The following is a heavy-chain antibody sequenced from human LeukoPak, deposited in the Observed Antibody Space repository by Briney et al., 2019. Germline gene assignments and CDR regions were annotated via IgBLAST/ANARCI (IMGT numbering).Heavy chain of an antibody. D-gene: IGHD3-10*01. J-gene: IGHJ4*02. V-gene: IGHV3-53*01. CDR2: IYSGGST. CDR3: RYGSSYFDY. CDR1: GFTVSSNY. Sequence: GGTLRLSCAASGFTVSSNYMSWVRQAPGKGLEWVSVIYSGGSTYYADSVKGRFAISRDNSKNTLYLQMNSLKAEDTAVYYCRYGSSYFDYWGQGTLVTVSS.